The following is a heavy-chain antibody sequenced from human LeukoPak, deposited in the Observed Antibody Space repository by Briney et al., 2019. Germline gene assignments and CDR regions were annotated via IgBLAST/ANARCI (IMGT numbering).Heavy chain of an antibody. V-gene: IGHV3-30*18. D-gene: IGHD3-10*01. J-gene: IGHJ4*02. CDR2: ISYDGSNK. CDR1: GFTFSSYG. CDR3: AKDYYGSGVLADY. Sequence: GGSLRLSCAASGFTFSSYGMHWVRQAPGKGLEWVAVISYDGSNKYYADSVKGRFTISRDNSKNTLYLQMNSLRAEDTAVYYCAKDYYGSGVLADYWGQGTLVTVSS.